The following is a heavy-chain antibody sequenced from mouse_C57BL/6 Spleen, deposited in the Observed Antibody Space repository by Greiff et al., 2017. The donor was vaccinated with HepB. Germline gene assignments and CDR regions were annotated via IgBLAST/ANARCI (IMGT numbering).Heavy chain of an antibody. V-gene: IGHV1-82*01. CDR2: IYPGDGDT. J-gene: IGHJ4*01. Sequence: VQLQESGPELVKPGASVKISCKASGYAFSSSWMNWVKQRPGKGLEWIGRIYPGDGDTNYNGKFKGKATLTADKSSSTAYMQLSSLTSEDSAVYFCAREVYYGSSSGAMDYWGQGTSVTVSS. CDR1: GYAFSSSW. CDR3: AREVYYGSSSGAMDY. D-gene: IGHD1-1*01.